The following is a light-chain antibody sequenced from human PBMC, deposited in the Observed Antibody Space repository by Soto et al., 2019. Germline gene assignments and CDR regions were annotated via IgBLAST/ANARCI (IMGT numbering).Light chain of an antibody. Sequence: EIVLTHSPSTLSLSPGSRSTLSCRASQSVSNNYLAWYQQKPGQDPRLLIYGASNRATGIPDTFSGSGSGTDFTLTIRRLEPEDFAVYYCQQYFISRTFGPGTKVDI. CDR2: GAS. CDR3: QQYFISRT. CDR1: QSVSNNY. J-gene: IGKJ1*01. V-gene: IGKV3-20*01.